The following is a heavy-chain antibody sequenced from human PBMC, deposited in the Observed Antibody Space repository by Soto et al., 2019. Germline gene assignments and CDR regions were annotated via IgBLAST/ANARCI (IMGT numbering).Heavy chain of an antibody. CDR1: GYTFTSYA. D-gene: IGHD3-3*01. J-gene: IGHJ6*02. CDR3: ARLRITIFGVARYGMDV. Sequence: QVQLVQSGAEEKKPGASVKVSCKASGYTFTSYAMHWVHQAPGQRLEWMGWINAGNGNTKYSQKFQGRVTITRDTSASTAYMELSSLRSEDTAVYYCARLRITIFGVARYGMDVWGQGTTVTVSS. CDR2: INAGNGNT. V-gene: IGHV1-3*05.